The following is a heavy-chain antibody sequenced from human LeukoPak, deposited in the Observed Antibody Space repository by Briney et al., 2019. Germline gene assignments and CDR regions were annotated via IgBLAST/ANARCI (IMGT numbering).Heavy chain of an antibody. CDR2: MNPNSGNT. V-gene: IGHV1-8*02. CDR3: ARAPTTPSRFDY. CDR1: GYTFTGYY. Sequence: ASVKVSCKASGYTFTGYYMHWVRQAPGQGLEWMGWMNPNSGNTGYAQKFQGRVTMTRNTSISTAYMELSSLRSEDTAVYYCARAPTTPSRFDYWGQGTLVTVSS. D-gene: IGHD4-17*01. J-gene: IGHJ4*02.